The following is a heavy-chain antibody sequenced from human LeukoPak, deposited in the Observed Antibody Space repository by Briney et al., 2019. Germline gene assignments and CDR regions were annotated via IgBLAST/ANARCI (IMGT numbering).Heavy chain of an antibody. Sequence: GGSLRLSCEASGFAFSIYRMNWVRQAPGKGLEWVSCITNSSNNIYYADSVKGRFTVSRDNAKNSLYLQMNSLRAEDTAVYYCASAKFDYWGQGTLVTVSS. CDR2: ITNSSNNI. CDR3: ASAKFDY. J-gene: IGHJ4*02. V-gene: IGHV3-48*04. CDR1: GFAFSIYR.